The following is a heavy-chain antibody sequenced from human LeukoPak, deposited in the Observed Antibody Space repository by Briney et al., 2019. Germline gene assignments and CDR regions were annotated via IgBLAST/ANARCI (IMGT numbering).Heavy chain of an antibody. V-gene: IGHV3-21*01. J-gene: IGHJ4*02. CDR2: ISSSSSYI. Sequence: SGGSLRLPCAASGFTFSSYSMNWVRQAPGKGLEWVSSISSSSSYIYYADSVKGRFTISRDNAKNSLYLQMNSLRAEDTAVYYCARGLEVVKYYFDYWGQGTLVTVSS. D-gene: IGHD3-22*01. CDR3: ARGLEVVKYYFDY. CDR1: GFTFSSYS.